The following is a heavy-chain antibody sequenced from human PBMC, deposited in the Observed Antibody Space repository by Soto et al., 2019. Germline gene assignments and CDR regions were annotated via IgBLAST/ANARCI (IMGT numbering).Heavy chain of an antibody. V-gene: IGHV4-39*01. CDR3: ARSISVAMDF. J-gene: IGHJ4*02. CDR2: IYYSGTT. D-gene: IGHD6-19*01. Sequence: QLQLQESGPGLVKPSETLSLTCTVSGGSISSSSYHWGWLRQPPGKVLEWIGSIYYSGTTYYNPSRNSLVSISVDTSKNECSLKLSSVTAADTAVYYCARSISVAMDFWGQGTLVTVSS. CDR1: GGSISSSSYH.